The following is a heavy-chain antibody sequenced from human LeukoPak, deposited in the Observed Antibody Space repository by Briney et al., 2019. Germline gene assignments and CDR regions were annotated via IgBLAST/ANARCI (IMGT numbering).Heavy chain of an antibody. J-gene: IGHJ6*03. Sequence: ASVKVSCKASGGTFSSYAISWVRQAPGQGLEWMGRIIPIFGTANYAQKFQGRVTITTDESTSTAYMERSSLRSEDTAVYYCARGVQLDYYYYYMDVWGKGTTVTVSS. CDR3: ARGVQLDYYYYYMDV. V-gene: IGHV1-69*05. D-gene: IGHD5-18*01. CDR1: GGTFSSYA. CDR2: IIPIFGTA.